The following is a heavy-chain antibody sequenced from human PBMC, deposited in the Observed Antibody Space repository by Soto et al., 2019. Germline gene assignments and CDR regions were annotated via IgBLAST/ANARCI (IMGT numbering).Heavy chain of an antibody. CDR2: IHYSGNT. V-gene: IGHV4-61*01. D-gene: IGHD2-2*01. J-gene: IGHJ5*02. CDR3: ATHATWSPGRFDP. Sequence: QVQLQESGPGLVKPSEILSLTCTVSGESVKSGSYYWNWIRQPPGKGLEWIGYIHYSGNTRYNPSLKSRVAMSLDTSKNQFSPKLTSVTAADTAVYYCATHATWSPGRFDPWGQGTLVTVSS. CDR1: GESVKSGSYY.